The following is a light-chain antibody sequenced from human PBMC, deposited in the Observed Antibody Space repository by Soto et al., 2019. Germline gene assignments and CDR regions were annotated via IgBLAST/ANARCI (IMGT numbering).Light chain of an antibody. V-gene: IGLV2-18*01. J-gene: IGLJ1*01. CDR2: EAS. CDR3: SLYTSENTYV. CDR1: STDFVSYNR. Sequence: QSSLTHPPSLSGSPGQSVTISCTGTSTDFVSYNRVSWYQQPPGTAPKLIIYEASNRPSGVPDRFSGSKSGNTAPLTISGLQAADEADYYCSLYTSENTYVFGTGTKVTVL.